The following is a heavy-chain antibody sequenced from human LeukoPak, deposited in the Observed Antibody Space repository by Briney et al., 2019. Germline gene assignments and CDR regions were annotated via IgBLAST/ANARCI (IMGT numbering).Heavy chain of an antibody. CDR3: AAHFLYSGSPRDFDY. V-gene: IGHV4-30-4*08. CDR1: GGSISSGDYY. Sequence: SETLSLTCTVSGGSISSGDYYWSWIRQPPGKGLEWIGYIYYSGSTNYNPSLKSRVTISVDTSKNQFSLKLSSVTAADTAVYYCAAHFLYSGSPRDFDYWGQGTLVTVSS. D-gene: IGHD1-26*01. CDR2: IYYSGST. J-gene: IGHJ4*02.